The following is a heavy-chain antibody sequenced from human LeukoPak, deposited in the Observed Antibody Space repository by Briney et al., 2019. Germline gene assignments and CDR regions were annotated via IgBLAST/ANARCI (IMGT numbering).Heavy chain of an antibody. CDR1: GFTVSSNY. J-gene: IGHJ4*02. V-gene: IGHV3-66*01. CDR2: IYSGGST. Sequence: GGSLRLSCAASGFTVSSNYMSWVRQAPGKGLEWVSVIYSGGSTYYADSVKGRFTISRDNSKNTLYLQMNSLRAEDTAVYYCARERYQLRAGYWGQGTLVTVSS. CDR3: ARERYQLRAGY. D-gene: IGHD2-2*01.